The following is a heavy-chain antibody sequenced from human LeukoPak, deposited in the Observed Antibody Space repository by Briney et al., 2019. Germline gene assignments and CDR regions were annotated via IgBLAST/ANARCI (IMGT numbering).Heavy chain of an antibody. CDR2: LRRGGATT. V-gene: IGHV3-23*01. J-gene: IGHJ4*02. CDR3: AKEQRIRHCSEGVCMEGYYFDY. D-gene: IGHD2-8*01. CDR1: GFNFNMFA. Sequence: PGGSLRLSCTGSGFNFNMFAMNWVRQAPGQGLEWVSGLRRGGATTNYADSVKGRFTISRDKSKNMVFLQMNSLRPEDTAVYYCAKEQRIRHCSEGVCMEGYYFDYWGQGTLVTVSS.